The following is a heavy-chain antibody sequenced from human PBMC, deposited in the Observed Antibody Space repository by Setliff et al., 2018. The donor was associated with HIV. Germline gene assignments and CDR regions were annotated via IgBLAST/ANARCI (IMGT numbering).Heavy chain of an antibody. CDR1: GFSVSRNY. CDR3: ARDLLASKATFDV. V-gene: IGHV3-7*01. J-gene: IGHJ3*01. Sequence: PGGSLRLSCAASGFSVSRNYMTWVRQAPGKGLQWVANIKEDGSEEYYVDSVKGRFTISRDNAENLLYLQMNILRVEDTAVYYCARDLLASKATFDVWGHGTMVTVSS. CDR2: IKEDGSEE. D-gene: IGHD2-8*02.